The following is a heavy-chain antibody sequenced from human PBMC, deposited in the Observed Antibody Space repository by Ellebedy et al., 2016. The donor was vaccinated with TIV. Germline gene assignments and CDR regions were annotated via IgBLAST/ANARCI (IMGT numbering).Heavy chain of an antibody. V-gene: IGHV1-69*04. CDR2: IIPILGIA. D-gene: IGHD6-19*01. Sequence: ASVKVSCKASGGTFSSYAISWVRQAPGQGLEWMGRIIPILGIANYAQKFQGRVTITADKSTSTAYIELSRLTSDDTAMYYCARRGYSSGPYWAFDIWGQGTLVTVPS. CDR1: GGTFSSYA. CDR3: ARRGYSSGPYWAFDI. J-gene: IGHJ3*02.